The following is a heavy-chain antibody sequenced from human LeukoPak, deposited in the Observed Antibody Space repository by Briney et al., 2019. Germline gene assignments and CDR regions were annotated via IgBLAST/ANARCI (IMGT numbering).Heavy chain of an antibody. CDR1: GFTVTTNY. D-gene: IGHD6-13*01. V-gene: IGHV3-11*01. CDR3: ARVREVASGYFEY. J-gene: IGHJ4*02. CDR2: IGRTGGNI. Sequence: VGSLRLSCAASGFTVTTNYMSWGRQALGKGLEWVSYIGRTGGNINYADSVKGRFTISRDNAKNSLYLQMNSLRAEDTAVYYCARVREVASGYFEYWGQGTLVTVSS.